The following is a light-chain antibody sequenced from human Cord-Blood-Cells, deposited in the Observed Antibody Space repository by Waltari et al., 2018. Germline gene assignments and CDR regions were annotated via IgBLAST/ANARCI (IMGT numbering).Light chain of an antibody. CDR2: LGS. CDR3: MQALQTPYS. CDR1: QSLLHSNGYNY. V-gene: IGKV2-28*01. Sequence: DIVMTQSPLPLPVIPGEPASISCRSSQSLLHSNGYNYLDWYLQKPGQSPQLLIYLGSNRASGVPDRFSGSGSGTDFTLKISRVEAEDVGVYYCMQALQTPYSFGQGTKLEIK. J-gene: IGKJ2*03.